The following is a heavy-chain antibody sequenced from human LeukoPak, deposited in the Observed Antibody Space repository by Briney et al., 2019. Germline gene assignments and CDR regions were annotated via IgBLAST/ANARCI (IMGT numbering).Heavy chain of an antibody. CDR2: ISPSGGGT. D-gene: IGHD7-27*01. J-gene: IGHJ4*02. Sequence: GGSLRLSCAASGFTFSSYGMNWVRQAPGKGLEWVSGISPSGGGTYYADSVKGRFTISRDDSKNTLSLQMNSLRVEDTAVYYCAQDLAWGAFDHWGQGTLVTVSS. CDR1: GFTFSSYG. V-gene: IGHV3-23*01. CDR3: AQDLAWGAFDH.